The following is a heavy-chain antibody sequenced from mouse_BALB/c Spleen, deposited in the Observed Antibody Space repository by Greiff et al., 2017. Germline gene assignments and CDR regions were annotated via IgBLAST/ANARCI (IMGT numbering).Heavy chain of an antibody. CDR1: GYTFTSYW. V-gene: IGHV1S81*02. CDR2: INPSNGRT. CDR3: ARHYYGSSYFDY. Sequence: VQLQQPGAELVKPGASVKLSCKASGYTFTSYWMHWVKQRPGQGLEWIGEINPSNGRTNYNEKFKSKATLTVDKSSSTAYMQLSSLTSEDSAVYYCARHYYGSSYFDYWGQGTTLTVSS. J-gene: IGHJ2*01. D-gene: IGHD1-1*01.